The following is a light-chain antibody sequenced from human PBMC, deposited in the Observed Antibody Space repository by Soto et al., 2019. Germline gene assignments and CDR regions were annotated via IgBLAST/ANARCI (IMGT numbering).Light chain of an antibody. Sequence: EIVLTQSPGTLSLSPGERATLSCRASQSVSSNYLAWYQQKPGQAPRLLIYGASSRATGIADRFSGSGSGADFTLTISRLEPEDFAVYYCQQYNNRPPWTFGQGTKVEIK. CDR1: QSVSSNY. V-gene: IGKV3-20*01. CDR2: GAS. J-gene: IGKJ1*01. CDR3: QQYNNRPPWT.